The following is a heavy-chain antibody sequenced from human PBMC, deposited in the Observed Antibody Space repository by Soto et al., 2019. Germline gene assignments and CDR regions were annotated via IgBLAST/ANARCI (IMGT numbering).Heavy chain of an antibody. V-gene: IGHV4-30-4*01. CDR2: IYYSGST. J-gene: IGHJ4*02. CDR3: ARGSKNRGLFDY. D-gene: IGHD3-10*01. Sequence: SETLSLTCTVSGGSISSGDYYWSWIRQPPGKGLEWIGYIYYSGSTYYNPSLKSRVTISVDTSKNQFSLRLSSVTAADTAVYYCARGSKNRGLFDYWGKGALVTVSS. CDR1: GGSISSGDYY.